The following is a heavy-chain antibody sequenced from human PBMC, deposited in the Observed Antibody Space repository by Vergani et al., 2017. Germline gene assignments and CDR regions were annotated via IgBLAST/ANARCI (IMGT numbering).Heavy chain of an antibody. J-gene: IGHJ4*02. CDR3: ARDRTGGYYGEFDY. Sequence: QVQLQESGPGLVKPSETLSLTCTVSGGSISSYYWSWIRQPAGKGLEWIGRIYTSGSNNYNPSLKSRVTMSVDTYKKQFSLKLSSVTAADTAVYYCARDRTGGYYGEFDYWGQGTLVTVSS. CDR1: GGSISSYY. V-gene: IGHV4-4*07. D-gene: IGHD4-17*01. CDR2: IYTSGSN.